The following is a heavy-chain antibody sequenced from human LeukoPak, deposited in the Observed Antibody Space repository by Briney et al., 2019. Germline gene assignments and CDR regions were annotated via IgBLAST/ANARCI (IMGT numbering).Heavy chain of an antibody. CDR1: DGSISSGVYY. CDR3: ARVGIAVAGTIVWFDP. J-gene: IGHJ5*02. D-gene: IGHD6-19*01. V-gene: IGHV4-30-4*01. CDR2: INYSGST. Sequence: PSETMSLTCTVSDGSISSGVYYWRWIRQPPGKGLEWIRSINYSGSTYYNPSLKSRVTISVDTSKNQFSLKLSSVTAADTAVYYCARVGIAVAGTIVWFDPWGQGTLVTVSS.